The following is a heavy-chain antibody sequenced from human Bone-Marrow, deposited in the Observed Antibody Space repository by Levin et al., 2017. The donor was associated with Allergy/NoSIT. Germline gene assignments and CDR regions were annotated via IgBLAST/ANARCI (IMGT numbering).Heavy chain of an antibody. V-gene: IGHV4-59*01. CDR1: GGSLSGFY. CDR3: ARGEGGEGYCGSSACYWLDP. J-gene: IGHJ5*02. Sequence: SQTLSLTCTVSGGSLSGFYWKWIRQSPEKGLEWIGFIYHSGSTKYNPSLKSRVTISLDTSKNQFSLKLNSVTAADTAVYYCARGEGGEGYCGSSACYWLDPWGQGILVTVSS. CDR2: IYHSGST. D-gene: IGHD2-2*01.